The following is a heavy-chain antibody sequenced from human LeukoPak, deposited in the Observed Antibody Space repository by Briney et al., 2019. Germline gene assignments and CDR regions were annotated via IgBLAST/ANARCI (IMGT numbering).Heavy chain of an antibody. D-gene: IGHD3-22*01. Sequence: SETLSLTCTVSGGSISSSLYYWGWIRQPPGKGLEWIGSIYYTGSTYYNPSLKSRLTISVDTSKNQFSLNLNSVTAADTAMYYCARREPWAPYYYDSSGYYVYRGQGTLVTVSS. CDR2: IYYTGST. CDR1: GGSISSSLYY. CDR3: ARREPWAPYYYDSSGYYVY. J-gene: IGHJ4*02. V-gene: IGHV4-39*01.